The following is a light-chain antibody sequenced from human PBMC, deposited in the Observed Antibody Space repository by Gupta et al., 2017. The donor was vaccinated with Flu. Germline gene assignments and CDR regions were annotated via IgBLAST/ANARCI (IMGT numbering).Light chain of an antibody. J-gene: IGLJ1*01. Sequence: QSAPTQPRSVSGSPGQSVTISCTGSTNDVGGSNRVPWYQQRPGKAPKLILSDVTERPSGVPDRFSGSKSGNTASLTISGLQADDEADYYCSAHAGRVTWVFGTGTTVTVL. CDR1: TNDVGGSNR. V-gene: IGLV2-11*01. CDR2: DVT. CDR3: SAHAGRVTWV.